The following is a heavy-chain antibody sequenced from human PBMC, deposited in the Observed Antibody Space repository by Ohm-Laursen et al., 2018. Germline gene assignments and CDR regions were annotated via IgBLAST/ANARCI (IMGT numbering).Heavy chain of an antibody. Sequence: GTLSLTCAVSGYSISSGYFWGWIRQPPGKGLEWIGTIYHRGSTYYNPSLKSRVTISEDTSKNQFSLKLSSVTAADTAVYYCARDAELGLADYWGQGTLVTVSS. CDR1: GYSISSGYF. J-gene: IGHJ4*02. CDR3: ARDAELGLADY. D-gene: IGHD7-27*01. CDR2: IYHRGST. V-gene: IGHV4-38-2*02.